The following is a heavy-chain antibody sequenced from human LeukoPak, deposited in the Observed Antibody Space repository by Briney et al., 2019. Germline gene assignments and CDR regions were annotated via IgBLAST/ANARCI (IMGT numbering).Heavy chain of an antibody. D-gene: IGHD6-6*01. CDR3: ARDDKDYSSSSDY. CDR2: INHSGST. CDR1: GGSFSGYY. Sequence: SETLSLTCAVYGGSFSGYYWSWIRQPPGKGLEWIGEINHSGSTNYNPSLKSRVTISVDTSKNQFSLKLSSVTAADTALYYCARDDKDYSSSSDYWGQGTLVTVSS. J-gene: IGHJ4*02. V-gene: IGHV4-34*01.